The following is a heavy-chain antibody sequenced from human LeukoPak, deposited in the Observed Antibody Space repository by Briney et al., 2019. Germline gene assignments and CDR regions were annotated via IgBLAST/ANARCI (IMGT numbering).Heavy chain of an antibody. Sequence: PGGSLRLSCAASGFSFSNYAMSWVRQAPGKGLEWVSAVSSSGGGTYYADSVKGRFTISRDNLKNMLYLQMNSLRAEDTAIYYCAKYQIGLTTRPDWGPGTMVTVSS. J-gene: IGHJ3*01. D-gene: IGHD6-6*01. CDR3: AKYQIGLTTRPD. V-gene: IGHV3-23*01. CDR2: VSSSGGGT. CDR1: GFSFSNYA.